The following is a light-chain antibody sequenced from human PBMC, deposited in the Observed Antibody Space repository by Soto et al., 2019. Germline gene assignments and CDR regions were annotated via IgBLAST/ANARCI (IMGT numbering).Light chain of an antibody. V-gene: IGKV1D-12*01. CDR2: AAS. Sequence: DIQMTQSPSSVSASVGDRVSITCRASQGISNWLAWYQQKPGRAPKLLIYAASSLQSGVSSRFSGSGSGTDFTLTISSLQPEDFAVYFCHQYNNWPRTFGQGTRLEIK. CDR3: HQYNNWPRT. CDR1: QGISNW. J-gene: IGKJ5*01.